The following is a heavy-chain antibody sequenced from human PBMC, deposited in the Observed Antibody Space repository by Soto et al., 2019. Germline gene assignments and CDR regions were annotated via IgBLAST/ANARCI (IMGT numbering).Heavy chain of an antibody. J-gene: IGHJ3*02. CDR2: ISWNSGSI. CDR3: AKDSAYGSGSYYPDAFDI. D-gene: IGHD3-10*01. V-gene: IGHV3-9*01. CDR1: GFTFDDYA. Sequence: EVQLVESGGGLVQPGRSLRLSCAASGFTFDDYAMHWVRQAPGKGLEWVSGISWNSGSIGYADSVKGRFTISRDNAKNSLYLQMNSLRADNTALYYCAKDSAYGSGSYYPDAFDIWGQGTMVTVSS.